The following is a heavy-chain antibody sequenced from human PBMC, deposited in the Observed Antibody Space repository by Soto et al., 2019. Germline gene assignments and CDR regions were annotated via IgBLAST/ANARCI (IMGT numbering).Heavy chain of an antibody. D-gene: IGHD6-6*01. Sequence: EVQLVESGGGLVKPGGSLRLSCAASGFTFSSYTMNWVRQAPGRGLEWVSSISPSSSYMYYADSLKGRFTISRDDAKNSLYLQMNSLRVEETAVYYCARARRDTGFDLWGRGTLVTVSS. CDR1: GFTFSSYT. V-gene: IGHV3-21*01. CDR3: ARARRDTGFDL. J-gene: IGHJ2*01. CDR2: ISPSSSYM.